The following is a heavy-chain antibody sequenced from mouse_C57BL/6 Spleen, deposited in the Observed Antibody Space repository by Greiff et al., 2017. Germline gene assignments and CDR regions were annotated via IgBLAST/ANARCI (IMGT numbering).Heavy chain of an antibody. D-gene: IGHD4-1*01. V-gene: IGHV2-5*01. J-gene: IGHJ1*03. Sequence: VKLLESGPGLVQPSQSLSITCTVSGFSLTSYGVHWVRQSPGKGLEWLGVIWRGGSTDYNAAFMSRLSITKDNSKSQVFFKMNSLQADDTAIYYCAKNSRTGPPWYFDVWGTGTTVTVSS. CDR3: AKNSRTGPPWYFDV. CDR1: GFSLTSYG. CDR2: IWRGGST.